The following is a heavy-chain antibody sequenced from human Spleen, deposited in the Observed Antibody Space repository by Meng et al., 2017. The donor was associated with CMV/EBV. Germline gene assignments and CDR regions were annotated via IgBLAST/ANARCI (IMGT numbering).Heavy chain of an antibody. CDR3: ARSPMGYCTGTSCYTGWFDP. CDR2: INHSGST. D-gene: IGHD2-2*02. Sequence: FSGYYWSWIRQPAGKGLEWIGEINHSGSTNYNPSLKTRVTISVDTSRNQFSLKLSSVTAADTAVYYCARSPMGYCTGTSCYTGWFDPWGQGTLVTVSS. CDR1: FSGYY. V-gene: IGHV4-34*01. J-gene: IGHJ5*02.